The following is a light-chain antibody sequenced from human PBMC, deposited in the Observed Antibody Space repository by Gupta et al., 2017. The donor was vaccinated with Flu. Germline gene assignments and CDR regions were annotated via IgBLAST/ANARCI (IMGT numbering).Light chain of an antibody. CDR1: VLPQQY. V-gene: IGLV3-25*02. Sequence: SYDLTQPPSLSVSPGQTARITCSGDVLPQQYAYWYQQQPGQAPVLMIYKDIERPSGIPERFSGSTSGTTVTLTISEVQPEDEADYYCRCAENNGSWVFGGGTKLTVL. CDR2: KDI. CDR3: RCAENNGSWV. J-gene: IGLJ3*02.